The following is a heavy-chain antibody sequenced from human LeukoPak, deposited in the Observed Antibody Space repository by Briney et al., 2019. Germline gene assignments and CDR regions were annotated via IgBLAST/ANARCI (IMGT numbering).Heavy chain of an antibody. CDR2: IIPIFGTA. J-gene: IGHJ4*02. CDR3: ARDREGYYDSSGYYTNFDY. CDR1: GYTFSNYG. Sequence: GASVKVSCKASGYTFSNYGISWVRQAPGQGLEWMGGIIPIFGTANYAQKFQGRVTITADESTSTAYMELSSLRSEDTAVYYCARDREGYYDSSGYYTNFDYWGQGTLVTVSS. V-gene: IGHV1-69*13. D-gene: IGHD3-22*01.